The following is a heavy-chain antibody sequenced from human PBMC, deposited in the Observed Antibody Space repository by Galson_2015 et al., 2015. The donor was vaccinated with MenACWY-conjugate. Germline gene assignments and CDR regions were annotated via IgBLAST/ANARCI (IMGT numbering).Heavy chain of an antibody. Sequence: SGYYWTWIRQPPGKGLEWIGLIYDSGTTKYNPSLKGRVTISLDTSKNQVSLKLSSVTAADTAVYYCSWIQAATPEFTLSHFYMDVWGKGTTVTVSS. CDR1: SGYY. J-gene: IGHJ6*03. V-gene: IGHV4-61*08. CDR3: SWIQAATPEFTLSHFYMDV. CDR2: IYDSGTT. D-gene: IGHD2-15*01.